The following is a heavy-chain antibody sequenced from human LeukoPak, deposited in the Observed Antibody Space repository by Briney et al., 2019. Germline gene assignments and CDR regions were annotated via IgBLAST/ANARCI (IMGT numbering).Heavy chain of an antibody. CDR2: IYYSVTT. Sequence: SSETLSLTCTVSGDSIRSGDYYWSWIRQPPGKGLEWIGYIYYSVTTYYNPSLKSRVTIEADTSKNQFSLRLSSVTAADTAVYYCARVETSYYGSGTYEDWFDPWGQGTLVIVSS. CDR3: ARVETSYYGSGTYEDWFDP. V-gene: IGHV4-30-4*01. J-gene: IGHJ5*02. D-gene: IGHD3-10*01. CDR1: GDSIRSGDYY.